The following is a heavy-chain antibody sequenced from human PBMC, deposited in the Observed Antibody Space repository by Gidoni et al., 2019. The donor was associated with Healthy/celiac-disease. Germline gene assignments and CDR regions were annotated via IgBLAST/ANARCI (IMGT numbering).Heavy chain of an antibody. V-gene: IGHV3-11*05. J-gene: IGHJ4*02. CDR2: ISSSSSYT. D-gene: IGHD3-10*01. Sequence: QVKLVESGGGLVIPGGSLRLSCAASAFTFSDYYMSWIRQVPGKGLEWVSYISSSSSYTNYADSVKGRFTISRDNAKNSLYLQMNSLRAEDTAVYYCARVDGSGSYYFYFDYWGQGTLVTVSS. CDR3: ARVDGSGSYYFYFDY. CDR1: AFTFSDYY.